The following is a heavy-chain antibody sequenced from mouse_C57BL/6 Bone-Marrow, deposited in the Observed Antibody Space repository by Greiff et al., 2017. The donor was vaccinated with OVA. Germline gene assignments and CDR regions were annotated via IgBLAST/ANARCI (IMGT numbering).Heavy chain of an antibody. CDR2: IWSDGST. Sequence: QVQLKESRPGLVAPSQSLSITCTVSGFSLTSYGVHWVRQPPGKGLEWLVVIWSDGSTTYNSALKSRLSISKDNSKSQVFLKMNSLQTDDTAMYYCARHGESFYAMDYWGQGTSVTVSS. CDR3: ARHGESFYAMDY. J-gene: IGHJ4*01. V-gene: IGHV2-6-1*01. CDR1: GFSLTSYG.